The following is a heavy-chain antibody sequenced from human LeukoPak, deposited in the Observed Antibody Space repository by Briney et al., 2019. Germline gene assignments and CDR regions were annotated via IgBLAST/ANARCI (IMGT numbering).Heavy chain of an antibody. V-gene: IGHV1-69*04. D-gene: IGHD3-22*01. CDR2: IIPILGIA. CDR3: ARYYYDSPGDY. CDR1: GGTFSSYA. Sequence: SVKVSCKASGGTFSSYAISWVRQAPGQGLEWMGRIIPILGIANYAQKFQGRVTVTADKSTSTAYMELSSLRSEDTAVYYCARYYYDSPGDYWGQGTLVTVSS. J-gene: IGHJ4*02.